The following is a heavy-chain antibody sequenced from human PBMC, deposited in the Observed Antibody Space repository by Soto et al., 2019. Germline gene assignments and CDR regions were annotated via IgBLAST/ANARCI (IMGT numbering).Heavy chain of an antibody. CDR3: ATDWSGNHYYSDK. D-gene: IGHD3-3*01. CDR2: VYHSGGT. Sequence: TLSRTGGVSGASITSNNGWSWVRQPPGKGLEWVGEVYHSGGTNNNPSLKGRVTLSVDKSKNQFSLKVSSVTAADPAVYSCATDWSGNHYYSDKWGQGTLVTVSS. V-gene: IGHV4-4*01. J-gene: IGHJ4*02. CDR1: GASITSNNG.